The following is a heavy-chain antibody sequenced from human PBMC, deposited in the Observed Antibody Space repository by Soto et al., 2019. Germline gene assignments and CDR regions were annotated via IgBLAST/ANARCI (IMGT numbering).Heavy chain of an antibody. J-gene: IGHJ4*02. D-gene: IGHD4-17*01. Sequence: GWYLRLSCAASGFTFSSYAMHWVRQAPGKGLEWVAVISYDGSNKYYADSVKGRFTISRDNSKNTLYLQMNSLRAEDTAVYYCVSSSYGDYDYIFDYWGQGILVTRSA. CDR2: ISYDGSNK. V-gene: IGHV3-30-3*01. CDR3: VSSSYGDYDYIFDY. CDR1: GFTFSSYA.